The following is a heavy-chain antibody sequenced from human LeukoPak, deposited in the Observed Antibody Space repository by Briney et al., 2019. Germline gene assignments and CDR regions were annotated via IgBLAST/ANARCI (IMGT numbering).Heavy chain of an antibody. CDR1: GFTFSSYS. CDR2: IKQDGSEK. D-gene: IGHD3-9*01. V-gene: IGHV3-7*01. J-gene: IGHJ3*02. Sequence: GGSLRLSCAASGFTFSSYSMNWVRQAPGKGLEWVANIKQDGSEKYYVDSVKGRFTISRDNAKNSLYLQMNSLRAEDTAVYYCASGLPSYYDILTGWSAFDIWGQGTMVTVSS. CDR3: ASGLPSYYDILTGWSAFDI.